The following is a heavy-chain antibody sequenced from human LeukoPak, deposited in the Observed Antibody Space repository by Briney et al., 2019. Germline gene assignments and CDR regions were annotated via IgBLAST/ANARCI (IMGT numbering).Heavy chain of an antibody. CDR3: ARASWEGCGSTVCSSFDY. Sequence: GASVKVSCKASGYTFTGYYIHWVRQAPGQGLEWLGWINPYSGGTNYAQKFEGRVTMTRDTSINTPYMDLSRLTSDDTAVYYCARASWEGCGSTVCSSFDYWGQGTLVTVSS. D-gene: IGHD2-2*01. J-gene: IGHJ4*02. CDR2: INPYSGGT. CDR1: GYTFTGYY. V-gene: IGHV1-2*02.